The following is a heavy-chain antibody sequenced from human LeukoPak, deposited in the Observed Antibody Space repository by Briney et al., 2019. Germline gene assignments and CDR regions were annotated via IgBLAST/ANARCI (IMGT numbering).Heavy chain of an antibody. CDR3: ARGGYDILTGYYKSFDY. CDR1: GFTFSSYW. Sequence: GGSLRLSCAASGFTFSSYWMSWVRQAPGKGLEWVANIKQDGSEKYYVDSVKGRFTISRDNAKNSLYLQMNSLSAEDTAVYYCARGGYDILTGYYKSFDYWGQGTLVTVSS. V-gene: IGHV3-7*01. J-gene: IGHJ4*02. CDR2: IKQDGSEK. D-gene: IGHD3-9*01.